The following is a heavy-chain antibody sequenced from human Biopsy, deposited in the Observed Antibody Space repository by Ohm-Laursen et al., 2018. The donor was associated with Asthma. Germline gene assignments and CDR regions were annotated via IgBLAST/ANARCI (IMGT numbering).Heavy chain of an antibody. Sequence: SLRLSCSASGFTFSSYAMNWVRQAPGKGLEWVSGISGSGGSTYYADSVKGRFTISRGNSKNTLYLQMNSLRAEDTAVYYCATFPYGDYLPLDYWGQGTLVTVSS. CDR1: GFTFSSYA. V-gene: IGHV3-23*01. D-gene: IGHD4-17*01. J-gene: IGHJ4*02. CDR2: ISGSGGST. CDR3: ATFPYGDYLPLDY.